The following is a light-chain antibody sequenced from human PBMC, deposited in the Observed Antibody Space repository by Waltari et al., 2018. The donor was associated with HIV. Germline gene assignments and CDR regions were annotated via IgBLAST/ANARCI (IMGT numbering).Light chain of an antibody. V-gene: IGKV3-20*01. Sequence: EIVLTQSPGTLSLSPGERATLSCRASQSVSSSYLAWYQQKPGQAPRLLIYGASSRATGIPDRFSGSGSGTDFTLTISRLEPEDFAVYYCQXYGSSPRTXGXGTKVEIK. CDR2: GAS. J-gene: IGKJ1*01. CDR3: QXYGSSPRT. CDR1: QSVSSSY.